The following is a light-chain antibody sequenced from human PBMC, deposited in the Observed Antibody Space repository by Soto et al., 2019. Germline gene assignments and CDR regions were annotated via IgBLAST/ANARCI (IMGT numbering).Light chain of an antibody. CDR1: QTISNF. V-gene: IGKV1-39*01. CDR2: TAS. J-gene: IGKJ1*01. Sequence: DIQMTQSPSSLSASVGDRVTITCRASQTISNFLNWYQQKPGKAPNLLVYTASSFHSGVPSRFSGCGSGTDFTLTISSLQPEDFATYYCQQSYSTLRTFGQGTRWIS. CDR3: QQSYSTLRT.